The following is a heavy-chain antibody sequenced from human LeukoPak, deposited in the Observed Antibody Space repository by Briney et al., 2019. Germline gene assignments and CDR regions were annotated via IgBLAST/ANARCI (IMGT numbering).Heavy chain of an antibody. V-gene: IGHV1-2*02. CDR1: GYTLTGYY. J-gene: IGHJ4*02. CDR2: INPNSGGT. D-gene: IGHD3-22*01. CDR3: ARVSPYLGGYYSY. Sequence: ASVKVSCKASGYTLTGYYMHWVRQAPGQGLEWMGWINPNSGGTNYAQKFQGRVTMTRDTSISTAYMELSRLRSDDTAVYYCARVSPYLGGYYSYWGQGTLVTVSS.